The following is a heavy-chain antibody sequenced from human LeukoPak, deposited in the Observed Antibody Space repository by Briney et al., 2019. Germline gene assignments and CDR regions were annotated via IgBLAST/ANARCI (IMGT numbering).Heavy chain of an antibody. J-gene: IGHJ4*02. Sequence: GGSLRLSCAASGFTFSSYWMSWVRQAPGKGLEWVANIKRDGSEKYYVDSVKGRFTISRDNAKNSLYLQMNSLRAEDTAVYYCAREGVGRLTSVFDYWGQGTLVTVSS. CDR2: IKRDGSEK. CDR3: AREGVGRLTSVFDY. V-gene: IGHV3-7*04. CDR1: GFTFSSYW. D-gene: IGHD3-10*01.